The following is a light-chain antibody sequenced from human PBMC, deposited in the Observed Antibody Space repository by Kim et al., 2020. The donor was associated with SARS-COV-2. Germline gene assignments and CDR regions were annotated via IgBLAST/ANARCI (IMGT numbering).Light chain of an antibody. CDR2: GAS. J-gene: IGKJ5*01. V-gene: IGKV3-20*01. CDR1: QSVSSSY. CDR3: QQYGSSLIT. Sequence: EIVLTQSPGTLSLSPGERATLSCRASQSVSSSYFAWYQQRPGQAPSLLIYGASSRATGIPDRFSGSGSRTDFTLTISRLEPEDFAVYYCQQYGSSLITFGQGTRLEIK.